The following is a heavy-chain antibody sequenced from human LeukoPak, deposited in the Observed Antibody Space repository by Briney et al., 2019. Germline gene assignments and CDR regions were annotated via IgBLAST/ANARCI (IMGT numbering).Heavy chain of an antibody. CDR1: GYTFTGYY. V-gene: IGHV1-2*02. J-gene: IGHJ6*03. Sequence: ASVKVSCKASGYTFTGYYMHWVRQAPGQGLEWMGWINPNSGGTNYAQKFQGRVTMTRDTSISTAYMELSRLRSDDTAVYYCARGGRQWYYYYYYYMDVWGKGTTVTVSS. D-gene: IGHD6-19*01. CDR3: ARGGRQWYYYYYYYMDV. CDR2: INPNSGGT.